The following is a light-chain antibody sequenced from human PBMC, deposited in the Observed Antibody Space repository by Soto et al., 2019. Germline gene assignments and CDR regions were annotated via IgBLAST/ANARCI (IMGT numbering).Light chain of an antibody. CDR1: QSVSSY. V-gene: IGKV3-11*01. J-gene: IGKJ4*01. Sequence: EIVLTQSPATLSLFPGERATLSCRASQSVSSYLAWYQQKHGQAPRLLIYDASNRATGIPARFSGSGSGTDFTLTISSLESEDFAVYYCQQRRNWPLTFGGGTKVEIK. CDR3: QQRRNWPLT. CDR2: DAS.